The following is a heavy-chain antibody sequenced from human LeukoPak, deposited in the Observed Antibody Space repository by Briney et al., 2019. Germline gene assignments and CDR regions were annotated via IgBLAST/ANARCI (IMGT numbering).Heavy chain of an antibody. CDR2: IKQDGSEK. V-gene: IGHV3-7*01. Sequence: GGSLRLSCVASGFPFSSYWMTWVRQAPGKGLEWVANIKQDGSEKYYVDSVKGRFTISRDNAKNSLYLQMNSLRAEDTAVYYCARCGSYYTFDYWGQGTLVTVSS. CDR1: GFPFSSYW. CDR3: ARCGSYYTFDY. D-gene: IGHD3-10*01. J-gene: IGHJ4*02.